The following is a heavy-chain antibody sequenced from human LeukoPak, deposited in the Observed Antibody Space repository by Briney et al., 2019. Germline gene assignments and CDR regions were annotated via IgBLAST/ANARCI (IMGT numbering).Heavy chain of an antibody. D-gene: IGHD5-18*01. CDR1: GFTFSSYW. CDR2: INSDGSST. Sequence: GGSLRLSCEASGFTFSSYWMHWVRQAPGKGLVWVSRINSDGSSTSYADSVKGRFTISRDNAKNTLYLQMNSLRAEDTAVYYCARVDTAMATFDYWGQGTLVTVSS. V-gene: IGHV3-74*01. CDR3: ARVDTAMATFDY. J-gene: IGHJ4*02.